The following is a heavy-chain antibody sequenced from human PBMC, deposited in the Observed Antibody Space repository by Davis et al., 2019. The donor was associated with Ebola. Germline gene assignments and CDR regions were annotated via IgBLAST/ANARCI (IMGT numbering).Heavy chain of an antibody. J-gene: IGHJ4*02. D-gene: IGHD3-16*02. CDR2: INAGNGNT. CDR1: GYTFTSYA. CDR3: ARRPHRYSSVDF. V-gene: IGHV1-3*01. Sequence: ASVKVSCKASGYTFTSYAMHWVRQAPGQRLEWMGWINAGNGNTKYSQKFQGRVTITRDTSASTAYMELSSLRSEDTAVYYCARRPHRYSSVDFWGQGTLVTVSS.